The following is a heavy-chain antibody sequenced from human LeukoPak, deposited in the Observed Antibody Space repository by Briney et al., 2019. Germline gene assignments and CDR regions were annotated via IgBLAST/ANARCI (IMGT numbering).Heavy chain of an antibody. J-gene: IGHJ4*02. V-gene: IGHV3-64*02. Sequence: PGGSLRLSCAADGFTFSIYGMHWVRQAPGKGLEYVSAISSDGGSTYYADSVKGRFTISRDNSKNTLYLQVGSLRPEDLAVYYCARRGNVFTYDYWGQGTLVTVSS. CDR2: ISSDGGST. CDR3: ARRGNVFTYDY. D-gene: IGHD1-1*01. CDR1: GFTFSIYG.